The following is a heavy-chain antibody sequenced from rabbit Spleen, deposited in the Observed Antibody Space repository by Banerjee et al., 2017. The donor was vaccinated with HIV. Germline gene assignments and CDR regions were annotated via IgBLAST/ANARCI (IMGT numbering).Heavy chain of an antibody. CDR2: FDVTKYGTT. J-gene: IGHJ6*01. CDR3: ARDSGTSFSSYGMDL. Sequence: QEQLVESGGGLVQPEGSLTLTCKASGLDFSNNFWICWVRQAPGKGLEWIACFDVTKYGTTYYANWAKGRFTISKTSSTTVTLQMTSLTAADTATYFCARDSGTSFSSYGMDLWGQGTLVTVS. CDR1: GLDFSNNFW. D-gene: IGHD8-1*01. V-gene: IGHV1S45*01.